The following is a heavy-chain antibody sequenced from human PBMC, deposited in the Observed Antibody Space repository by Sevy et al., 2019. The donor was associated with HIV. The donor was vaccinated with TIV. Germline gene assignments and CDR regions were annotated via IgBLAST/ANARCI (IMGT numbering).Heavy chain of an antibody. D-gene: IGHD2-15*01. CDR1: GYSLRKLS. Sequence: ASVKVSCKVFGYSLRKLSMHWVRQAPGKGLEWMGSLDPGNGEITYAQTLQGRVTMTEDTSTDTAYMDLSSLTSEDTVTYYCATVGLGYYSGSSYYQGDWFDPWGQGTLVTVSS. J-gene: IGHJ5*02. CDR3: ATVGLGYYSGSSYYQGDWFDP. CDR2: LDPGNGEI. V-gene: IGHV1-24*01.